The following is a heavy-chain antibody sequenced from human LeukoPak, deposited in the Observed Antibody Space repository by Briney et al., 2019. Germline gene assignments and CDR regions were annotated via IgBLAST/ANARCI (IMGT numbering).Heavy chain of an antibody. CDR1: GYTFTSYA. Sequence: GASVKASCKASGYTFTSYAMHWVRQAPGQRLEWMGWINAGNGNTKYSQKLQGRVTITRDTSVSTAYMELSSLRSEDTAVYYCASGYYYGSGSYAGMDVWGKGTTVTVSS. CDR3: ASGYYYGSGSYAGMDV. CDR2: INAGNGNT. V-gene: IGHV1-3*01. D-gene: IGHD3-10*01. J-gene: IGHJ6*04.